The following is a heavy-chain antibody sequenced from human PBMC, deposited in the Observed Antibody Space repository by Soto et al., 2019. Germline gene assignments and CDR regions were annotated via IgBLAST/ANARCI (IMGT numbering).Heavy chain of an antibody. CDR2: ISYDGSNK. Sequence: GGSLRLSCAASGFTFSSYGMHWVRQAPGKGLEWVAVISYDGSNKYYADSVKGRFTISRDNSKNTLYLQMNSLRAEDTAVYYCATLTVYSSGWKDAFDIWGQGTMVTVSS. D-gene: IGHD6-19*01. V-gene: IGHV3-30*03. CDR3: ATLTVYSSGWKDAFDI. CDR1: GFTFSSYG. J-gene: IGHJ3*02.